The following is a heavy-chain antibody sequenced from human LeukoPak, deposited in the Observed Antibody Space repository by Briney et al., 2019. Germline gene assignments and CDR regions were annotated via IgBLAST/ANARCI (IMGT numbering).Heavy chain of an antibody. J-gene: IGHJ4*02. CDR2: INPNSGGT. CDR1: GYTFTGYY. Sequence: ASVKVSCKASGYTFTGYYMHWVRQAPGQGLEWMGWINPNSGGTNYAKKFQGRVTMTRDTSISTAYMELSRLRSDDTAVYYCASNGRFVDTAMANFDYWGQGTLVTVSS. V-gene: IGHV1-2*02. CDR3: ASNGRFVDTAMANFDY. D-gene: IGHD5-18*01.